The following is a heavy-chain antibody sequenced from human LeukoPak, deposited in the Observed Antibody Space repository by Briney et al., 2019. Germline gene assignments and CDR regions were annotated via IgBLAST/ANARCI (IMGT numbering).Heavy chain of an antibody. CDR3: ARVNRCTGH. Sequence: GGSLRLSCAASGFTFSSYVMSWVRQAPGKGLEWVSVISGSGDSTYYADSVRGRFTISRDNSKNTLYLQMNSLRAEDTAVYYCARVNRCTGHWGQGTVVTVSS. V-gene: IGHV3-23*01. J-gene: IGHJ1*01. CDR2: ISGSGDST. D-gene: IGHD2-8*02. CDR1: GFTFSSYV.